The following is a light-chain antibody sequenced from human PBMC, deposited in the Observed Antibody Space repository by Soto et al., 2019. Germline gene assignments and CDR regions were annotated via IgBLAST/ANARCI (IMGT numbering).Light chain of an antibody. CDR1: QTVSRSY. CDR2: GAS. CDR3: QHFDSSPT. Sequence: EIVLTQSPGTLSLSPGESATLSCRASQTVSRSYFVWYQQKPGQAPRLLIYGASARAPGIPDRFSGTGSGTDSPLTLSSLEPDGFAVYFCQHFDSSPTFGGGTKVEIK. V-gene: IGKV3-20*01. J-gene: IGKJ4*01.